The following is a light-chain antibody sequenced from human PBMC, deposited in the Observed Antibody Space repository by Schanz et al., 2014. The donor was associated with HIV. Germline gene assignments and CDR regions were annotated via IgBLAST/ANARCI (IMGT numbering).Light chain of an antibody. J-gene: IGLJ2*01. CDR1: NNDIGSYTY. CDR2: DVS. V-gene: IGLV2-14*03. CDR3: QCFDRNMRGLV. Sequence: QSALTQPASVSGSPGQSITVSCTGSNNDIGSYTYVAWYQQYPGKAPKLMIYDVSNRPSGVSNRFSGSKSGNTASLTISGLQAEDEADYYCQCFDRNMRGLVFGGGTKLTVL.